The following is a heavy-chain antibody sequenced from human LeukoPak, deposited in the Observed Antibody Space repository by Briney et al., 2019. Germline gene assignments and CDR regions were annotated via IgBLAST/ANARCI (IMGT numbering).Heavy chain of an antibody. D-gene: IGHD5-18*01. CDR2: VSAGHHA. CDR3: VREARGYHYTYFDY. J-gene: IGHJ4*02. Sequence: GGSLRFSCTASGLTLGGHDMHWVRQTTGDGLEWVAAVSAGHHAFYAGSVRGRFTVSREDAKNSLFLQMNSLRAGDTAIYYCVREARGYHYTYFDYWGQGSLVTVSS. CDR1: GLTLGGHD. V-gene: IGHV3-13*01.